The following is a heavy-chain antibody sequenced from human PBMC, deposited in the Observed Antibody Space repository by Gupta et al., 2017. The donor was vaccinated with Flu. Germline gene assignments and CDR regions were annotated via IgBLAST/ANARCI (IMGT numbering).Heavy chain of an antibody. CDR2: IYYSGHT. CDR1: GHPITPPDYY. J-gene: IGHJ5*02. D-gene: IGHD2-21*01. CDR3: ARRRVVDHHYFDP. V-gene: IGHV4-39*01. Sequence: QLQLEYSGSGLVKPSETLSLTCSVSGHPITPPDYYWAWIRQPPLKGLEWIGGIYYSGHTYYSTSLQSRVTFSVDTSKNQFSLKLRSVTAADTAVYCCARRRVVDHHYFDPWGQGTLVTASS.